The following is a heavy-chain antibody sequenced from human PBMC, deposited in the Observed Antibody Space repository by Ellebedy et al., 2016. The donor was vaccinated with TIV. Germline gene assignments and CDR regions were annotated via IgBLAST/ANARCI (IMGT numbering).Heavy chain of an antibody. V-gene: IGHV1-18*01. CDR3: ARDAFDI. Sequence: ASVKVSXXASGGTFSSYAISWVRQAPGQGLEWMGWISAYNGNTNYAQKLQGRVTMTTDTSTSTAYMELRSLRSDDTAVYYCARDAFDIWGQGTMVTVSS. J-gene: IGHJ3*02. CDR2: ISAYNGNT. CDR1: GGTFSSYA.